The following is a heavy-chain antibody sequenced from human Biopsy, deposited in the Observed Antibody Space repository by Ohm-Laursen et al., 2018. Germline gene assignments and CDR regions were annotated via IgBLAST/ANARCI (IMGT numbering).Heavy chain of an antibody. Sequence: GASVKVSCKASGYSFISNGISWVRQAPGQGLEWMGWISPYNGNTYSAQNFQGRITMTTDTSTSTAYMELRSLRSDDTAVYYCARDRWPHVTLLGLVVFDFWGQGTLVIVSS. D-gene: IGHD3-3*01. V-gene: IGHV1-18*01. CDR3: ARDRWPHVTLLGLVVFDF. J-gene: IGHJ4*02. CDR2: ISPYNGNT. CDR1: GYSFISNG.